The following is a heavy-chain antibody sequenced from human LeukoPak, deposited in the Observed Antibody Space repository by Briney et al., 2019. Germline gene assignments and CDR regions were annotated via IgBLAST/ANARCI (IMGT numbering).Heavy chain of an antibody. CDR1: GFTFSDYY. CDR2: ISSGSTI. CDR3: AREGSKGPFGVGMDV. Sequence: GGSLRLSCAASGFTFSDYYMSWIRQAPGKGLEWVSYISSGSTIYYADSVKGRFTISRDNAKNSLYLQMNSLRAEDTAVYYCAREGSKGPFGVGMDVWGQGTTVTVSS. V-gene: IGHV3-11*01. D-gene: IGHD3-3*01. J-gene: IGHJ6*02.